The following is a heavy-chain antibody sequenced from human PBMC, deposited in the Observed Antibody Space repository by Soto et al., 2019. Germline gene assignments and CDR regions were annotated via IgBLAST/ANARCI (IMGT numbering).Heavy chain of an antibody. CDR1: GFTFSSYA. J-gene: IGHJ4*02. Sequence: GGSLRLSCAASGFTFSSYAMTWVRQAPGEGLEWVSTITGSGDTTFYADSVKGRFTISRDNSKNTLYLQMTSLRADDTAVFYCAKDLYDSGGFQYGPVPASYFDHWGQGTLVTVSS. D-gene: IGHD3-22*01. CDR2: ITGSGDTT. CDR3: AKDLYDSGGFQYGPVPASYFDH. V-gene: IGHV3-23*01.